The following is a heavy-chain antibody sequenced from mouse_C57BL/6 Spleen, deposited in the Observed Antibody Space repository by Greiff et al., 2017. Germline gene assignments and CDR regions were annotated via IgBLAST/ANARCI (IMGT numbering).Heavy chain of an antibody. CDR2: IHPNSGST. CDR3: ASITTVISHFDY. Sequence: QVQLQQPGAELVKPGASVKLSCKASGYTFTSYWLHWVKQRPGQGLEWIGMIHPNSGSTNYNEKFKSKATLTVDKSSSTAYMQLSSLTSEDSAVYDCASITTVISHFDYWGQGTTLTVSS. CDR1: GYTFTSYW. D-gene: IGHD1-1*01. V-gene: IGHV1-64*01. J-gene: IGHJ2*01.